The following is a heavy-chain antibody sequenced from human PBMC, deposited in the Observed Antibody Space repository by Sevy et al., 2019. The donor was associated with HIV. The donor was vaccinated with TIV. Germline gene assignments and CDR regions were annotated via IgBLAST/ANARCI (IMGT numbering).Heavy chain of an antibody. V-gene: IGHV3-53*01. CDR1: GFTVSSNY. CDR3: ARVTVRGFDY. Sequence: GGSLRLSCTASGFTVSSNYMSWVRQAPGKGLEWVSVLYSGGSTYYADSVKGRFTISRDNSKNTLYLQMNSVRAEDTAVYYCARVTVRGFDYWGQGTLVTVSS. J-gene: IGHJ4*02. D-gene: IGHD3-10*01. CDR2: LYSGGST.